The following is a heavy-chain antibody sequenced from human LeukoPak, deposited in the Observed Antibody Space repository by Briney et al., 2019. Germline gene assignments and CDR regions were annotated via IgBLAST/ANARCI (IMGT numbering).Heavy chain of an antibody. CDR3: ARGGTAVAGTLGC. D-gene: IGHD6-19*01. Sequence: PGGSLRLSCAASEFTVSSNYMSWVRQAPGKGLEWGSVIYSGGSTYYADSVKGRFTISRDNSKNTLYLQMNSLRAEDTAVYYCARGGTAVAGTLGCWGQGALVTVSS. CDR1: EFTVSSNY. CDR2: IYSGGST. J-gene: IGHJ4*02. V-gene: IGHV3-53*01.